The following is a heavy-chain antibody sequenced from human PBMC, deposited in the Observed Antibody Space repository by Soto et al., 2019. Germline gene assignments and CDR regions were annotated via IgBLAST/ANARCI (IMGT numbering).Heavy chain of an antibody. J-gene: IGHJ6*02. V-gene: IGHV1-2*06. CDR1: GYPFTDYY. D-gene: IGHD3-22*01. CDR3: ARDWYYYDRSGYPKPAWYYYYGMDV. CDR2: INPNSGDT. Sequence: XAVKVACKASGYPFTDYYIDWVRQSPGQGLEWMGRINPNSGDTTFAPKFQGRVTMTRDTSISTAYMQLSRLRSDDTAVYYCARDWYYYDRSGYPKPAWYYYYGMDVCGQGTTVTVSS.